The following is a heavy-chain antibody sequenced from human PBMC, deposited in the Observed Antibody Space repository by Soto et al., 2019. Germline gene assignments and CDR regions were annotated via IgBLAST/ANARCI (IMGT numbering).Heavy chain of an antibody. V-gene: IGHV4-30-2*01. CDR2: IYHSGST. CDR3: GTYDTRQYYFDY. D-gene: IGHD3-22*01. Sequence: SETLSLTCAVSGGSISSGGYSWSWIRQPPGKGLEWIGYIYHSGSTYYNPSLKSRVTISVDGSKNQFSLKLSSVTAADTAVYYCGTYDTRQYYFDYWGQGTLVTVSS. CDR1: GGSISSGGYS. J-gene: IGHJ4*02.